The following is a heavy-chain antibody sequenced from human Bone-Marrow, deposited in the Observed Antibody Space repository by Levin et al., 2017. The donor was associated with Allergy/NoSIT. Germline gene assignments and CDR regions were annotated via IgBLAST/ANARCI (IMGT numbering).Heavy chain of an antibody. CDR1: RGSISTYY. Sequence: SETLSLTCTVSRGSISTYYFSWIRQPPGKGLEWVAFISYSGSPTYNPSLKSRATISVDTSKNQFSLKLRSVTAADTAVYYCARIWFGELYGLDIWGQGTTVIVSS. CDR3: ARIWFGELYGLDI. V-gene: IGHV4-59*01. J-gene: IGHJ6*02. D-gene: IGHD3-10*01. CDR2: ISYSGSP.